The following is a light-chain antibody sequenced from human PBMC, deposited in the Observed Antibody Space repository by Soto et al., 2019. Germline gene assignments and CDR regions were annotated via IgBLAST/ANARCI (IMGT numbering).Light chain of an antibody. CDR3: QQYGSSPRT. J-gene: IGKJ1*01. V-gene: IGKV3-20*01. CDR1: QSVGSD. CDR2: EXS. Sequence: EIVMTQSPATLSVSPGERATLSCRASQSVGSDLAWYQQKPGQAXXXVXXEXSXRATGMPDRFSGSGSGTDFTLSISRLEPEDFAVYYCQQYGSSPRTVGQGTKVDIK.